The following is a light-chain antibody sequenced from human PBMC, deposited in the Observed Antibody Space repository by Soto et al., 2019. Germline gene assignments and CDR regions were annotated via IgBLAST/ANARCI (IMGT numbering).Light chain of an antibody. V-gene: IGLV2-14*01. CDR1: SSDVGGFNY. CDR2: EVS. Sequence: QSVLTQPASVAGSPGQSITISCTGTSSDVGGFNYVSWYQQYPGKAPKLIIYEVSNRPSGVSSRFSGYKSGNTASLIISGLKAEDEADYYCSSYTTNNSPHVFGEGTKVTVL. CDR3: SSYTTNNSPHV. J-gene: IGLJ1*01.